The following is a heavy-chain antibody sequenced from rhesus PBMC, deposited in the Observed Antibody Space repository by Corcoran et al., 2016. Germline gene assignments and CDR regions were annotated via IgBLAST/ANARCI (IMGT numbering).Heavy chain of an antibody. J-gene: IGHJ4*01. CDR2: IDPSDSDT. CDR3: AKGGIYYFDY. Sequence: EVQLVQSGAEGKRPGECLKISCKTSGNSCASYGTSWGRQMPGKGLEGMGAIDPSDSDTIYSPSFQGQVTISADRSITTAYLQWSSLKASDTATYYCAKGGIYYFDYWGQGVLVTVSS. V-gene: IGHV5-20*02. CDR1: GNSCASYG.